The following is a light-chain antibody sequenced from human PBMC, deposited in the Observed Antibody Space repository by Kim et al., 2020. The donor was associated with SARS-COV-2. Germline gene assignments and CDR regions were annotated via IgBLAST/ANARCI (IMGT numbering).Light chain of an antibody. CDR2: DVS. J-gene: IGLJ2*01. CDR1: SSDVGAYNF. V-gene: IGLV2-14*03. CDR3: SSYTTTNTLL. Sequence: QSALTQPASVSGSPGQSITISCTGTSSDVGAYNFVSWYQQHPGKAPKLIISDVSNRPSGVSNRFSGSKSGNTASLTISGLQAEDEADYYCSSYTTTNTLLFGGGTQLTVL.